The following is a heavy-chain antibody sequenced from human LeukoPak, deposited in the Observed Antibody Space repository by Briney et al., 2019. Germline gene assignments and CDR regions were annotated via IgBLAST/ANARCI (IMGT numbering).Heavy chain of an antibody. CDR1: GFTFSSYG. Sequence: GGSLRLSCAASGFTFSSYGMHRVRQAPGKGLEWVAFISYDGSNKYYADSMNGRFTISRDNSKNTLYLQMNRLRAEDTAVYYCANYDFWSSYYEFVYWGQGTLVTVSS. CDR2: ISYDGSNK. V-gene: IGHV3-30*18. CDR3: ANYDFWSSYYEFVY. D-gene: IGHD3-3*01. J-gene: IGHJ4*02.